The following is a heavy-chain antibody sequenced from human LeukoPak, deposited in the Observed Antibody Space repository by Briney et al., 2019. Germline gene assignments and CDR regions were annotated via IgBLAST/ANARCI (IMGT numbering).Heavy chain of an antibody. CDR2: ISGSGSNT. V-gene: IGHV3-23*01. D-gene: IGHD6-19*01. Sequence: GGSLRLYCAASGCTFTTYAMSWVRQAPGKGLEWVSSISGSGSNTNYADSVKGRFILSRDNSKSTLSLQMNSLRAEDTAVYYCAKGSVAAMGFDYWGQGTLASVSS. CDR3: AKGSVAAMGFDY. J-gene: IGHJ4*02. CDR1: GCTFTTYA.